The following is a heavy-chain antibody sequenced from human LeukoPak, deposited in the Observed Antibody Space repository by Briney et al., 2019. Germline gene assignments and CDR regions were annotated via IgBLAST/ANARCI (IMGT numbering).Heavy chain of an antibody. Sequence: ASVNVSCKASGYTFTRYGITWVRQAPGQGLEWMGWISTYNGDTKYAQKLQGRVTMTSDTSTSTAYMELRILKSDETAVDYCARGNWEFITPDYWGQGTLVTVSS. CDR2: ISTYNGDT. CDR3: ARGNWEFITPDY. D-gene: IGHD3-22*01. V-gene: IGHV1-18*01. CDR1: GYTFTRYG. J-gene: IGHJ4*02.